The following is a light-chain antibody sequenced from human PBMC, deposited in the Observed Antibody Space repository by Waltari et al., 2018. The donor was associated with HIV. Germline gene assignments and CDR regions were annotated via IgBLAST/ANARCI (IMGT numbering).Light chain of an antibody. J-gene: IGLJ1*01. Sequence: QSVPTQPPSASGTPGPRVAISCSGSNSNLGRNLVYWYQQLPGTAPKLLIYKDNQRPSGVPERFSASKSGSSSSLAISGLRSEDEAEYYCATWDDILSGYLFGTGTKVTVL. CDR2: KDN. CDR3: ATWDDILSGYL. V-gene: IGLV1-47*01. CDR1: NSNLGRNL.